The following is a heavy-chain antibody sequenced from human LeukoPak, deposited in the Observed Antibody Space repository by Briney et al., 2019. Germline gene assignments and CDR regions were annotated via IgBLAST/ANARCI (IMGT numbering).Heavy chain of an antibody. D-gene: IGHD1-26*01. CDR1: GGTFSSYA. CDR3: ARDPTSYSGSLSGYNWFDP. CDR2: IIPIFGTA. Sequence: ASVKVSCKASGGTFSSYAISWVRQAPGQGLEWMGGIIPIFGTANYAQKFQGRVTITADKSTSTAYMELSSLRSEDTAVYYCARDPTSYSGSLSGYNWFDPWGQGTLVTVSS. J-gene: IGHJ5*02. V-gene: IGHV1-69*06.